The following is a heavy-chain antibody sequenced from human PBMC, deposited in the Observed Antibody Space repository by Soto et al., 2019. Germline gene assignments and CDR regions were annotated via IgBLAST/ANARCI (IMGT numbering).Heavy chain of an antibody. Sequence: SVKVSCKASEDTLSSYSISWVRQAPGQGLEWMGGIIPFSGTANYAQKFQGRVTITADKSTSTAYMELSSLRSEDTAVYYCVREGYFESSGDYRGWLYSCGQGSLDTGSS. D-gene: IGHD3-22*01. J-gene: IGHJ5*01. V-gene: IGHV1-69*06. CDR3: VREGYFESSGDYRGWLYS. CDR1: EDTLSSYS. CDR2: IIPFSGTA.